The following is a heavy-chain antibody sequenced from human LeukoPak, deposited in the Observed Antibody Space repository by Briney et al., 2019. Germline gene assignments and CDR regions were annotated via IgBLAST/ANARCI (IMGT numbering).Heavy chain of an antibody. V-gene: IGHV3-21*01. CDR1: GFTFSSHG. Sequence: GGSLRLSCAASGFTFSSHGMHWVRQAPGKGLEWVSSISSSSSYIYYADSVKGRFTISRDNSKNTVYLQMNSLRAEDTALYYCARVFSGNYYSGFDYWGQGTLVTVSS. D-gene: IGHD3-10*01. CDR3: ARVFSGNYYSGFDY. J-gene: IGHJ4*02. CDR2: ISSSSSYI.